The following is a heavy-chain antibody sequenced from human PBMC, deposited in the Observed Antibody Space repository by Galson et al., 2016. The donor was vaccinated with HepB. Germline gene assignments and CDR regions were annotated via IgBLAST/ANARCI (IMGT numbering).Heavy chain of an antibody. V-gene: IGHV1-18*01. J-gene: IGHJ4*02. CDR2: ISNYNGKT. D-gene: IGHD2-15*01. Sequence: SVKVSCKASGYTFANFAVGWVRQAPGQGLEWMGWISNYNGKTDYARNLQGRVTMTTDKSTSTAYMELRRLTSDDTATYYCARGWRRSGSCYQLDHWGQGTLVTVSS. CDR3: ARGWRRSGSCYQLDH. CDR1: GYTFANFA.